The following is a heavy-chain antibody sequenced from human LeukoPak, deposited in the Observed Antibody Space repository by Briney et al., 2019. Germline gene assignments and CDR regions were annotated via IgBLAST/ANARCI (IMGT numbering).Heavy chain of an antibody. D-gene: IGHD3-3*01. CDR3: ARVFPRDRYDFWSGYYNY. J-gene: IGHJ4*02. CDR1: GYTFTSYG. Sequence: GASVKVSCKASGYTFTSYGISWVRQAPGQGLEWMGGIIPIFGTANYAQKFQGRVTITTGESTSTAYMELSSLRSEDTAVYYCARVFPRDRYDFWSGYYNYWGQGTLVTVSS. V-gene: IGHV1-69*05. CDR2: IIPIFGTA.